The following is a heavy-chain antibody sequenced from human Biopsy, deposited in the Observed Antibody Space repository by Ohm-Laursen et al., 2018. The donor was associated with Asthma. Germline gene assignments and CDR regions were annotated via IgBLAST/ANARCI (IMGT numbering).Heavy chain of an antibody. J-gene: IGHJ1*01. CDR3: VRGEEVAGTYFKD. Sequence: SETLSLTCAISGGSFTHYFWMWIRQSPGKGLEWIGEINYRGDTNYNPSLESRVSISVDTSTYHFSLRLNSVTAADTAVYYCVRGEEVAGTYFKDWDQGTLVTVSS. V-gene: IGHV4-34*01. CDR2: INYRGDT. D-gene: IGHD6-19*01. CDR1: GGSFTHYF.